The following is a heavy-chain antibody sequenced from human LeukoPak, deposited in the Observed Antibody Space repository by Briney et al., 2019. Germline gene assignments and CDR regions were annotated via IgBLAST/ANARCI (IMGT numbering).Heavy chain of an antibody. Sequence: GGSLRLSCAASGFIFSDYYMSWIRQAPGKGLEWVSYISSSGSTIYYADSVKGRFTISRDNAKNSLYLQMNSLRAEDTAVYYCAREAGQDYYYYYGMDVWGQGTTVTVSS. CDR2: ISSSGSTI. CDR1: GFIFSDYY. CDR3: AREAGQDYYYYYGMDV. D-gene: IGHD6-13*01. J-gene: IGHJ6*02. V-gene: IGHV3-11*01.